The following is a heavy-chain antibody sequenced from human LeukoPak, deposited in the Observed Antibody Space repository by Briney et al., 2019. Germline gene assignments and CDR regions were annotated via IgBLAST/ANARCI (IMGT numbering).Heavy chain of an antibody. CDR1: GFTFSSYW. J-gene: IGHJ4*02. CDR2: INNDGSST. V-gene: IGHV3-74*01. Sequence: GGSLRLSCGASGFTFSSYWMHWVRQAPGKGLVWVSRINNDGSSTSYADSVQGRFTISRDNAKGTLYLQMNNLRTEDTALYYCAKDKAQAYYASGSLVLWGQGTLVTVSS. CDR3: AKDKAQAYYASGSLVL. D-gene: IGHD3-10*01.